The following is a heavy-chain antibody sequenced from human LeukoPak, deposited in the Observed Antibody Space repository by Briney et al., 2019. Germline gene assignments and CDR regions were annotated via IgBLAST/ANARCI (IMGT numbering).Heavy chain of an antibody. CDR1: GLTVSSNY. V-gene: IGHV3-66*01. CDR3: ARDRSGSKPLDY. J-gene: IGHJ4*02. CDR2: LYSGGIT. Sequence: PGGSLRLSCAASGLTVSSNYMSWVRQALGKGLEWVSILYSGGITYYADSVKGRFTISRDDSKNTLYLQMNSLRAEDTAVYYCARDRSGSKPLDYWGQGTLVTVSS. D-gene: IGHD3-10*01.